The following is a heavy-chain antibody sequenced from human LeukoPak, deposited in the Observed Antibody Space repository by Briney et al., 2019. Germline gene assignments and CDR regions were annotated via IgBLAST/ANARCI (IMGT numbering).Heavy chain of an antibody. CDR3: ARHRNDFWSGYAFDI. D-gene: IGHD3-3*01. CDR2: IYHSGNT. V-gene: IGHV4-4*02. Sequence: SGTLSLTCAVSGGSISSNNWWSWVRQPPGKGLEWIGEIYHSGNTNYNPSLKSRVTISVDNSKNQFSLKLSSVTAADTAVYYCARHRNDFWSGYAFDISGQGTMVTVSS. J-gene: IGHJ3*02. CDR1: GGSISSNNW.